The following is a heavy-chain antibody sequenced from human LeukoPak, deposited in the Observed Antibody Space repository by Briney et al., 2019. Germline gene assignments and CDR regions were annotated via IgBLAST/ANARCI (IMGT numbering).Heavy chain of an antibody. D-gene: IGHD3-22*01. CDR1: GGSFSGYY. CDR2: IYYSGST. V-gene: IGHV4-59*01. CDR3: ARDTHYYDSSGYYYYGMDV. Sequence: SETLSLTCAVYGGSFSGYYWSWIRQPPGKGLEWIGYIYYSGSTNYNPSLKSRVTISVDTSKNQFSLKLSSVTAADTAVYYCARDTHYYDSSGYYYYGMDVWGQGTTVTVSS. J-gene: IGHJ6*02.